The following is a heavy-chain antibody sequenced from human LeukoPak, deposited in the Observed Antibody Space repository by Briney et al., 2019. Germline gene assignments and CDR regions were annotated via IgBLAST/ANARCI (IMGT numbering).Heavy chain of an antibody. V-gene: IGHV3-7*03. Sequence: AGGSLRLSCAASGFTFSSYWMSWVRQAPGRGLEWVANIKEDGSEKYYVDSVKGRFTISRDNAKNSLYLQMNSLRAEDTAVYYCAKADSYGFDYWGQGTLVTVSS. CDR1: GFTFSSYW. CDR2: IKEDGSEK. D-gene: IGHD5-18*01. CDR3: AKADSYGFDY. J-gene: IGHJ4*02.